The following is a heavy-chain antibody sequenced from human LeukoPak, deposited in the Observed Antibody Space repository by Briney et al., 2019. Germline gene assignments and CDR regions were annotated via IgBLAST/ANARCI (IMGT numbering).Heavy chain of an antibody. CDR3: AKAGTLDTAMMHFDY. D-gene: IGHD5-18*01. J-gene: IGHJ4*02. CDR1: GFTFSSYG. CDR2: IRYDGSNK. Sequence: PGGSLRLSCAASGFTFSSYGMHWVRQAPGKGLEWVAFIRYDGSNKYYADSVKGRFTISRDNSKNTLYLQMNSLRAEDTAVYHCAKAGTLDTAMMHFDYWGQGTLVTVSS. V-gene: IGHV3-30*02.